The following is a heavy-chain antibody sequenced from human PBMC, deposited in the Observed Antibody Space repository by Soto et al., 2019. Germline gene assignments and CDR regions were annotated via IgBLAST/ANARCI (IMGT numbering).Heavy chain of an antibody. J-gene: IGHJ4*02. CDR2: INAGNGNT. Sequence: ASVKVSCKASGYTFTSYAMHWVRQAPGQRLEWMGWINAGNGNTKYSQKFQGRVTITRDTSASTAYMELSSLRSEDTAVYYCARDRYCSGGSSYLDYWGQGTLVTVSS. V-gene: IGHV1-3*01. CDR3: ARDRYCSGGSSYLDY. CDR1: GYTFTSYA. D-gene: IGHD2-15*01.